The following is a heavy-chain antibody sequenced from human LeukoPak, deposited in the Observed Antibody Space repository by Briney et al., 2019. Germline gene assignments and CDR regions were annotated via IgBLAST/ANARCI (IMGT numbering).Heavy chain of an antibody. CDR3: ARGNRGDY. CDR2: ISSRCSTI. J-gene: IGHJ4*02. V-gene: IGHV3-48*02. CDR1: GFTFSSNN. Sequence: GGSLRLSCAASGFTFSSNNMNWVRQAPGKGLEWGSYISSRCSTIYYADSVKGRFNISRENAKNSLYLQMNSLRDEDTAVYYCARGNRGDYWGQGTLVTVSS. D-gene: IGHD2/OR15-2a*01.